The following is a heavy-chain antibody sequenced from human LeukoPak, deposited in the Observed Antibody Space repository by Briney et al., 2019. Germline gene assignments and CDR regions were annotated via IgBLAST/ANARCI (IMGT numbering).Heavy chain of an antibody. Sequence: SETLSLTCAVYGGSFSDYYWSWIRQPPGKGLEWIGEINHSGSTHYNPSLKSRVTISVDTSKNQFSLKLSSVTAADTAVYYCVRGLYCSGGSCRFDYWGQGTLVTVSS. CDR2: INHSGST. D-gene: IGHD2-15*01. J-gene: IGHJ4*02. V-gene: IGHV4-34*01. CDR3: VRGLYCSGGSCRFDY. CDR1: GGSFSDYY.